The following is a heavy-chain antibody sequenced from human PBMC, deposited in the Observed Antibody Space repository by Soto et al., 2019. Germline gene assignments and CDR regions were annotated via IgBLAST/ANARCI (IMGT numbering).Heavy chain of an antibody. CDR3: GGNREGYNDRYYDS. CDR1: GFTVNRNH. J-gene: IGHJ4*02. D-gene: IGHD5-12*01. V-gene: IGHV3-53*04. CDR2: IYSGDNP. Sequence: EVQLVESGGGLVQPGGSLRLSCAASGFTVNRNHIAWVRQAPGKGLEWVSVIYSGDNPEYADSVKGRFTISRHNSKNLVFLQMDRLSVEDTAVYYCGGNREGYNDRYYDSWGQGTLVSVSS.